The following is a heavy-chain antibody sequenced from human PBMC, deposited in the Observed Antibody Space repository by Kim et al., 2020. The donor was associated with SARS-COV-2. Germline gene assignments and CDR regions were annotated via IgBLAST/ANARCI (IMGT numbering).Heavy chain of an antibody. J-gene: IGHJ4*02. CDR2: INTGAVAT. CDR3: VRGHFSN. D-gene: IGHD3-3*02. V-gene: IGHV3-23*01. CDR1: GFTFSGSD. Sequence: GGSLRLSCAASGFTFSGSDMSWVRKAPGKGLEWVSFINTGAVATYYADSVTGRFTISRDDSKNMLFLQMKSLRAEDTALYYCVRGHFSNWGQGAQVTVSS.